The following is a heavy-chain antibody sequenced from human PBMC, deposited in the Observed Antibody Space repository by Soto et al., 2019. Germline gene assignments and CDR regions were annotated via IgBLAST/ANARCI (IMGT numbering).Heavy chain of an antibody. V-gene: IGHV3-30-3*01. D-gene: IGHD6-19*01. CDR3: ARDREIAVAGLMGDYYYYGIDV. J-gene: IGHJ6*02. Sequence: PGGSLRLSCAASGFTFSSYAMHWVRQAPGKGLEWVAVISYDGSNKYYADSVKGRFTISRDNSKDTLYLQMNSLRAEDTAVYYCARDREIAVAGLMGDYYYYGIDVWGQGTTVTVSS. CDR2: ISYDGSNK. CDR1: GFTFSSYA.